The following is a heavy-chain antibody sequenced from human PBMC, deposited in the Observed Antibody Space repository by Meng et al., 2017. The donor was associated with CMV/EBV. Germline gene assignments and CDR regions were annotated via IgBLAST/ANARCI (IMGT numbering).Heavy chain of an antibody. V-gene: IGHV4-39*06. CDR1: GGSISSSSYY. D-gene: IGHD4-17*01. CDR3: ARDSSRWVTKYYFDY. CDR2: IYYSGST. Sequence: RLEAPASGPGVVKPSETLSLTCTGSGGSISSSSYYCGWIRQPPGKGLEWIGSIYYSGSTYYNPSLKSRVTISVDTSKNQFSLKLSSVTAADTAVYYCARDSSRWVTKYYFDYWGQGTLVTVSS. J-gene: IGHJ4*02.